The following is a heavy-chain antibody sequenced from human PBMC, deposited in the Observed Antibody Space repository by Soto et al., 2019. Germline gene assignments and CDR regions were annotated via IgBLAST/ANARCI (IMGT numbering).Heavy chain of an antibody. V-gene: IGHV1-18*01. CDR1: GYTFTSYG. Sequence: GASVKVSCKASGYTFTSYGISWVRQAPGQGLEWMGWISAYNGNTNYAQKLQGRVTMTTDTSTSTAYMELRSLRSDDTDVYYCARCPYSSSSPYYYYYGMDVWGQGPTVTVYS. D-gene: IGHD6-6*01. J-gene: IGHJ6*02. CDR2: ISAYNGNT. CDR3: ARCPYSSSSPYYYYYGMDV.